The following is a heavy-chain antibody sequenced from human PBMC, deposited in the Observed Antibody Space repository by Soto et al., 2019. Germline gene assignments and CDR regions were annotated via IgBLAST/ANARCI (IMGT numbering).Heavy chain of an antibody. Sequence: SETLSLTCTVSGGSISSYYWSWIRQPPGKGLEWIGYIYYTGSTNYNPSLKSRVTISVDTSKNQFSPKLSSVTAADTAVYYCARGDYVWGSYRYSPGHVDYWAQGTLVTVSS. CDR3: ARGDYVWGSYRYSPGHVDY. D-gene: IGHD3-16*02. J-gene: IGHJ4*02. CDR2: IYYTGST. CDR1: GGSISSYY. V-gene: IGHV4-59*12.